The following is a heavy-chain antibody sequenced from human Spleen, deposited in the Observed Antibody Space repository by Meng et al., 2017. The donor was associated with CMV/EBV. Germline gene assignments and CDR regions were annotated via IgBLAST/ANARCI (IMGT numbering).Heavy chain of an antibody. CDR1: GYTFTSYG. Sequence: ASVKVSCKASGYTFTSYGISWVRQAPGQGLEWMGWINPNSGGTNYAQKFQGRVTMTRDTSISTAYMELSRLRSDDTAVYYCARTQVAGYYYYGMDVWGQGTTVTVSS. D-gene: IGHD6-19*01. CDR3: ARTQVAGYYYYGMDV. CDR2: INPNSGGT. J-gene: IGHJ6*02. V-gene: IGHV1-2*02.